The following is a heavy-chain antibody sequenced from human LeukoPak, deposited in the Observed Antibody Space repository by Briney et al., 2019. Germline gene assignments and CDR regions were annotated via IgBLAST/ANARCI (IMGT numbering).Heavy chain of an antibody. CDR3: ARYYDSSGYTQGAFDI. V-gene: IGHV3-66*02. D-gene: IGHD3-22*01. Sequence: GGSLRLSCAASGFTVSSNYMSWVRQAPGKGLEWVSSFYRGISTYYADSVKGRFTTSRDESKNTVYLQMDSLRPEDTAVYYCARYYDSSGYTQGAFDIWGQGTMVTVS. CDR2: FYRGIST. CDR1: GFTVSSNY. J-gene: IGHJ3*02.